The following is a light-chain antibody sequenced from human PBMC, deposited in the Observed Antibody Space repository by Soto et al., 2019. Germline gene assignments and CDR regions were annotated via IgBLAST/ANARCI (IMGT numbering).Light chain of an antibody. J-gene: IGLJ1*01. CDR1: SSDVGAYNF. Sequence: QSVLTQPASVSGSPGQSITISCTGSSSDVGAYNFVSWYQHHPGKAPKLILYEVTTRPSGVSSRFSGSKSGNTASLTISGLQAHDEANYYCSSYTTASTYVFGTGTKVTVL. CDR3: SSYTTASTYV. CDR2: EVT. V-gene: IGLV2-14*01.